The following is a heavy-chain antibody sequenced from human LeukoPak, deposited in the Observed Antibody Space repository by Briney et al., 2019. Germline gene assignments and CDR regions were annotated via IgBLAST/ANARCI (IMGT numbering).Heavy chain of an antibody. D-gene: IGHD1-26*01. V-gene: IGHV3-23*01. J-gene: IGHJ4*02. Sequence: GGSLRLSCAASEFTFSNYAMNWVRQAPGRGLEWVSAISGSGGSTYYADSVKGRFTISRDNSKNTLYLQMNSLRAEDTAVYYCAKDLAGSGSYSFDYWGQGTLVTVSS. CDR1: EFTFSNYA. CDR2: ISGSGGST. CDR3: AKDLAGSGSYSFDY.